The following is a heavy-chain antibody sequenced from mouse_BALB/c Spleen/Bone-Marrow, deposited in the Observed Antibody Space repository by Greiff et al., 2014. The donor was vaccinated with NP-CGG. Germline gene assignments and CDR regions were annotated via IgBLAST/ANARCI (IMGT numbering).Heavy chain of an antibody. CDR2: IDPSNGNS. J-gene: IGHJ2*02. CDR1: GFNIKDTY. V-gene: IGHV14-3*02. D-gene: IGHD2-13*01. Sequence: EVQLQQSGAELVKPGASVMLSCTASGFNIKDTYIHWMKQRPERGLEWIGGIDPSNGNSKFDPTFQGKATITADTSSNPAYLQLSTRTSEDSAVYYCAIYDVDHFDYWGQGTSLTVSS. CDR3: AIYDVDHFDY.